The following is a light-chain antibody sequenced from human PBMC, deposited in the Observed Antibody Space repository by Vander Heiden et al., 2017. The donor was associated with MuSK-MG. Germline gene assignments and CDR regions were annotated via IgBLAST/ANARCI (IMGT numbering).Light chain of an antibody. CDR3: CSDAGSSNYV. Sequence: QSALPPPASVSWSPGQSITISCTGTSSDVGSYNLVSWYQQHPGKAPKLMICEVSKRPSGVSNRFSGSKSGNTASLTISGLQAEDEADYYCCSDAGSSNYVFGTGTKVTVL. J-gene: IGLJ1*01. V-gene: IGLV2-23*02. CDR2: EVS. CDR1: SSDVGSYNL.